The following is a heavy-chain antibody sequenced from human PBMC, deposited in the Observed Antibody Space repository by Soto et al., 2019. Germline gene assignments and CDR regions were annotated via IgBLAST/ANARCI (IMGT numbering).Heavy chain of an antibody. J-gene: IGHJ6*02. CDR3: AGAVTWGLDV. CDR1: EFTFSLYS. D-gene: IGHD3-16*01. CDR2: IRRSSTDI. Sequence: EVQLVESGGGVVQPGRSLRLSCAASEFTFSLYSMNWVRQAPGKGLEWVSYIRRSSTDIDYADSVKDRFTISRDDSMYSMHLQMNGQRAGETSGDCCAGAVTWGLDVWGQGTTVSISS. V-gene: IGHV3-48*01.